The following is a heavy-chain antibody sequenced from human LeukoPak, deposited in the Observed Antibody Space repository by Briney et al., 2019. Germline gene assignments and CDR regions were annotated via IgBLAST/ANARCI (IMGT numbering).Heavy chain of an antibody. V-gene: IGHV4-59*01. J-gene: IGHJ3*02. D-gene: IGHD3-22*01. CDR3: ARRDSSGYYYQDAFDI. CDR1: GGSISSYY. CDR2: IYYSGST. Sequence: SETLSLTCTVSGGSISSYYWSWVRQPPGKGVEWIGYIYYSGSTNYNPSLKSRVTISVDTSKNQFSLKLSSVTAADTAVYYCARRDSSGYYYQDAFDIWGQGTMVTVSS.